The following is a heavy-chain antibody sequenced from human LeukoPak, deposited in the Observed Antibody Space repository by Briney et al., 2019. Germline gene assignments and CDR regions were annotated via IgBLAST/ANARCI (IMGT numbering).Heavy chain of an antibody. CDR3: ARQGITIFGVVREAFDI. J-gene: IGHJ3*02. D-gene: IGHD3-3*01. CDR2: IYPGDSDT. V-gene: IGHV5-51*01. CDR1: GYSFTSYW. Sequence: GESLTISCKGSGYSFTSYWIGWVRQMPGKGLEWMGIIYPGDSDTRYSPSFQGQVTISADKSISTAYLQWSSLKASDTAMYYCARQGITIFGVVREAFDIWGQGTMFTVSS.